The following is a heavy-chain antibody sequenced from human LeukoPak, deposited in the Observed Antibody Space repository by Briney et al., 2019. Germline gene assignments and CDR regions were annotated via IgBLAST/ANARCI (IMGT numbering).Heavy chain of an antibody. V-gene: IGHV3-48*03. CDR3: ARDNYSGSRYFDH. J-gene: IGHJ4*02. Sequence: GGSLRLSCAASGFIFSSYEMSWVRQAPGKGLEWVPYISSSGRTMYYADSVKGRFTVSRDNAKNSLYLQMNSLRAEDTAIYYCARDNYSGSRYFDHWGQGTLVTVSS. CDR2: ISSSGRTM. D-gene: IGHD1-26*01. CDR1: GFIFSSYE.